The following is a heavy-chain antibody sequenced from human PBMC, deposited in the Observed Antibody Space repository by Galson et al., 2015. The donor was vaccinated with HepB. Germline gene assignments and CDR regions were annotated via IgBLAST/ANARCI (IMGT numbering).Heavy chain of an antibody. D-gene: IGHD4-17*01. Sequence: SLRLSCAASGFTFSSYGMHWVRQAPGKGLEWVAVISYDGSNKYYEDSVKGRFTISKDNSKNTLYLQMNSLRAEDTAVYYCAKTSEDDDYGETAYYFDYWGQGTLVTVSS. J-gene: IGHJ4*02. CDR1: GFTFSSYG. CDR2: ISYDGSNK. CDR3: AKTSEDDDYGETAYYFDY. V-gene: IGHV3-30*18.